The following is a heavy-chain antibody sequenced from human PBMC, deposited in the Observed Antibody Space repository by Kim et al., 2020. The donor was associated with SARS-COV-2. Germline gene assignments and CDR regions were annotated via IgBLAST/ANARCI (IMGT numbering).Heavy chain of an antibody. V-gene: IGHV3-48*02. D-gene: IGHD1-1*01. J-gene: IGHJ4*02. CDR3: ARGGNNWNAFDY. CDR2: I. Sequence: IRYAHSVKGRFPNSRDNAKSSLYLQMNSLRDEDTAVYFCARGGNNWNAFDYWGQGALVTVSS.